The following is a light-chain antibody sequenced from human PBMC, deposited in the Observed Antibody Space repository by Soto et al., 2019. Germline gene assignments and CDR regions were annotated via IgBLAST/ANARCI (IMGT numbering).Light chain of an antibody. CDR2: DND. J-gene: IGLJ3*02. CDR3: VTWDDSLSAWV. V-gene: IGLV1-51*01. CDR1: SSNIGTAY. Sequence: QSVLTQPPSVSAAPGQSVSMSCSGSSSNIGTAYVSWLQLLPGTAPKVVIYDNDKRASGLPGRFSGSKSGTSATLDITGLQTGDEAEYFCVTWDDSLSAWVFGGGTKLTVL.